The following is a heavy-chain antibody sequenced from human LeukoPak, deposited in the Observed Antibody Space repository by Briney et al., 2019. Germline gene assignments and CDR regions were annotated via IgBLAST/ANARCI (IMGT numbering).Heavy chain of an antibody. CDR2: INPDGRST. J-gene: IGHJ4*02. Sequence: PGGSLRLSCAASGFRFNTYWMHWVRQAPGKGLVWVSRINPDGRSTDYANSVKGRFTISRDNAKNTLYLQMNSLRVEDTATYYCAKVDGTGNSVFDYWGRGTLVPVSS. CDR1: GFRFNTYW. CDR3: AKVDGTGNSVFDY. D-gene: IGHD6-19*01. V-gene: IGHV3-74*01.